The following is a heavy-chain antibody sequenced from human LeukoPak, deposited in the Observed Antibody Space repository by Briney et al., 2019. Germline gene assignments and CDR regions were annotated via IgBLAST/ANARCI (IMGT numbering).Heavy chain of an antibody. CDR3: AIMGLFDY. CDR2: ISSSSSYI. Sequence: PGGSLRLSCAAPGFTFSSYSMNWVRQAPGKGLEWVSSISSSSSYIYYADSVKGRFTISRGNAKNSLYLQMNGLGAEDTAVYYCAIMGLFDYWGQGTLVTVSS. CDR1: GFTFSSYS. V-gene: IGHV3-21*01. J-gene: IGHJ4*02.